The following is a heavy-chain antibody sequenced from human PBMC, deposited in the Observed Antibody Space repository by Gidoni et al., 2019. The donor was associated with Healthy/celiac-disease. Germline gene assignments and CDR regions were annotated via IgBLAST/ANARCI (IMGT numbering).Heavy chain of an antibody. Sequence: QLQLQESGPGLVKPSETLSLTCTVSGGSISSSSYYWGWIRQPPGKGLEWIGSIYYSGSTYYNPSLKSRVTISVDTSKNQFSLKLSSVTAADTAVYYCARLQWSGSYRGWFDPWGQGTLVTVSS. V-gene: IGHV4-39*01. CDR2: IYYSGST. CDR1: GGSISSSSYY. CDR3: ARLQWSGSYRGWFDP. D-gene: IGHD1-26*01. J-gene: IGHJ5*02.